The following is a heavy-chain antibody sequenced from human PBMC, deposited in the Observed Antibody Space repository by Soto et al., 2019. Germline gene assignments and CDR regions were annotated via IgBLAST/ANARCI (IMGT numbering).Heavy chain of an antibody. CDR1: GYTLTELS. D-gene: IGHD5-12*01. Sequence: ASVKVSCKVSGYTLTELSMHWVRQAPGKGLEWMGGFDPEDGETIYAQKFQGRVTMTEDTSTDTAYMELSSLRSEDTAVYYCATLDIVASNYYYVLDFSGQGSTVTGSS. CDR2: FDPEDGET. CDR3: ATLDIVASNYYYVLDF. V-gene: IGHV1-24*01. J-gene: IGHJ6*02.